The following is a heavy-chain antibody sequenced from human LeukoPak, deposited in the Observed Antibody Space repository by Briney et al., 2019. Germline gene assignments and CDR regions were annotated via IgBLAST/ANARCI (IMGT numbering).Heavy chain of an antibody. CDR3: ARDMYSGYDWGY. V-gene: IGHV3-21*01. Sequence: GGSLRLSCAASGFTFSSYNMNWVRQAPGKGLEWVSSISSSSSYIYYADSVKGRFTISRDNAKNSLYLQMNSLRAEDTAVYYCARDMYSGYDWGYWGQGTLVTVSS. CDR2: ISSSSSYI. CDR1: GFTFSSYN. J-gene: IGHJ4*02. D-gene: IGHD5-12*01.